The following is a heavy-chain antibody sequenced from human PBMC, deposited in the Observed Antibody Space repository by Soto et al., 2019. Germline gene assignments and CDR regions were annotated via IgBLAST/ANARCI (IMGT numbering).Heavy chain of an antibody. D-gene: IGHD3-10*02. CDR3: ARGLYYVHTPDY. CDR1: GFTFSDYY. J-gene: IGHJ4*02. CDR2: MSSSSSYT. V-gene: IGHV3-11*06. Sequence: QVQRVESGGGLVKPGGSRRLSCAASGFTFSDYYMSWIRQAPGKGLEWVSYMSSSSSYTNYADSVKGRFTISRDNAKNSLYLQMNSLRAADTAVYYCARGLYYVHTPDYWGQGTLVTVSS.